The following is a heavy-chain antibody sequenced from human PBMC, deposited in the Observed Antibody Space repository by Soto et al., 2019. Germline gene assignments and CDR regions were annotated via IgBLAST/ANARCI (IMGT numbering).Heavy chain of an antibody. CDR3: AREWSNGEFGWFDP. J-gene: IGHJ5*02. Sequence: SETLSLTCTVSGGSISSYYWSWIRQPPGKGLEWIGYIYYSGSTNYNPSLKSRVTISVDTSKNQFSLKLSSVTTADTAVYYCAREWSNGEFGWFDPWGQGTPVTVSS. CDR2: IYYSGST. V-gene: IGHV4-59*01. CDR1: GGSISSYY. D-gene: IGHD3-3*01.